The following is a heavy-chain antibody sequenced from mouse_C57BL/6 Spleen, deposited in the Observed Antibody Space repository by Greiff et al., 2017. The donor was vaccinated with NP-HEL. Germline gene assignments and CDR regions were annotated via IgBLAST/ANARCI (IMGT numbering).Heavy chain of an antibody. CDR1: GFSFTSYA. CDR3: ARNRGYDDLSGYFDV. D-gene: IGHD2-2*01. V-gene: IGHV2-9-1*01. CDR2: IWTGGGK. J-gene: IGHJ1*03. Sequence: VQLVESGPGLVAPSQCLSISCTVSGFSFTSYAISWVRQPPGQGLEWLGVIWTGGGKTYNSALKSRLSIRKDNSNSKAFFKMISMQPHDTARYYCARNRGYDDLSGYFDVWGTGTTVTVSS.